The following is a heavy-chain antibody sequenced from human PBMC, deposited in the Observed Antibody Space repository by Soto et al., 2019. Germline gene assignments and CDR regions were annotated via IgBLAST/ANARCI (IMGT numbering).Heavy chain of an antibody. V-gene: IGHV4-31*03. J-gene: IGHJ5*02. Sequence: QVQLQESGPGLVKPSQTLSLTCTVSGGSISSGGYYWSWIRQHPGKGLEWIGYIYYSGSTYYNPSLKSRVTISVDTSKNQFSLKLSSVTAADTAVYYCARGDSSSWYPFLLSPWGQGTLVTVSS. D-gene: IGHD6-13*01. CDR1: GGSISSGGYY. CDR2: IYYSGST. CDR3: ARGDSSSWYPFLLSP.